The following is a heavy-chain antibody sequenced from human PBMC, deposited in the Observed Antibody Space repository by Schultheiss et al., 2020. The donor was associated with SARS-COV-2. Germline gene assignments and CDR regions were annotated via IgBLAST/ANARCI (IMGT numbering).Heavy chain of an antibody. CDR2: IYYSGST. Sequence: SETLSLTCTVSGGSISSSSYYWSWIRQPPGKGLEWIGYIYYSGSTNYNPSLKSRVTMSVDTSKNQFSLKLSSVTAADTAVYYCARNPQQPPGFDYWGQGTLVTVSS. CDR3: ARNPQQPPGFDY. CDR1: GGSISSSSYY. V-gene: IGHV4-61*05. D-gene: IGHD6-13*01. J-gene: IGHJ4*02.